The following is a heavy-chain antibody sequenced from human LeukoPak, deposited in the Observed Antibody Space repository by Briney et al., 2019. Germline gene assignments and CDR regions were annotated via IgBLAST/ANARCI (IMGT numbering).Heavy chain of an antibody. Sequence: GGSLRLSCAASGFTFSSFDMSWVRQAPGEGLEWVSAISGSGGSTYNADSVKGRFTISRDNFRNTMYLQMNSLRAEDTAVYYCAKDHYGDYFSTGAFDIWGQGTTVIVSS. CDR1: GFTFSSFD. D-gene: IGHD4-17*01. CDR2: ISGSGGST. CDR3: AKDHYGDYFSTGAFDI. J-gene: IGHJ3*02. V-gene: IGHV3-23*01.